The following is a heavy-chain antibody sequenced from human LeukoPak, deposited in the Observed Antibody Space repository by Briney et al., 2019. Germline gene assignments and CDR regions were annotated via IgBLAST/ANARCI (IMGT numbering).Heavy chain of an antibody. D-gene: IGHD6-13*01. CDR3: ARSYSSSWYNWFDP. V-gene: IGHV4-39*07. Sequence: KASETLSLTCTVSGGSISSSSYYWGWIRQPPGKGLEWIGSIYYSGSTYYNPSLKSRVTISVDTSKNQFSLKLSSVTAADTAVYYCARSYSSSWYNWFDPWGQGTLVTVSS. J-gene: IGHJ5*02. CDR1: GGSISSSSYY. CDR2: IYYSGST.